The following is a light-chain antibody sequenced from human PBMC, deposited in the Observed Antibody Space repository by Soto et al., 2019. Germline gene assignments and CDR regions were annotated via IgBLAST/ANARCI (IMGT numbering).Light chain of an antibody. CDR1: ESGIGSNT. CDR2: TNN. J-gene: IGLJ3*02. V-gene: IGLV1-44*01. Sequence: QSVLTQPPSASGTPGQRVTISCSGGESGIGSNTVYWFQQFPGTAPRLVIYTNNQRPSGVPDRFSGSKSGTSASLVISGLQSEDEADYYCATWDDSLHVCVFGGGTKLTVL. CDR3: ATWDDSLHVCV.